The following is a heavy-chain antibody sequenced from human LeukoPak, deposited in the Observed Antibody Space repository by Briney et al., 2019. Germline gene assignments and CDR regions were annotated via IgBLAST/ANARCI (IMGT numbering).Heavy chain of an antibody. D-gene: IGHD6-19*01. J-gene: IGHJ4*02. CDR1: GFNFNTYG. CDR3: ARSYSWLAPFDY. CDR2: ISYDGSNK. Sequence: PGGSLRLSCAASGFNFNTYGMSWVRQAPGKGLEWVAVISYDGSNKYYADSVKGRFTISRDNSKNTLYLQMNSLRAEDTAVYYCARSYSWLAPFDYWGQGTLVTVSS. V-gene: IGHV3-30*03.